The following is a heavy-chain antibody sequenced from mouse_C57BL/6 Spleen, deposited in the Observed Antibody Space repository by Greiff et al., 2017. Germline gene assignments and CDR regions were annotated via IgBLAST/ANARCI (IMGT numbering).Heavy chain of an antibody. J-gene: IGHJ2*01. CDR1: GYAFTNYL. CDR3: AREGYYGNSDY. CDR2: INPGSGGT. V-gene: IGHV1-54*01. Sequence: VQLQQSGAELVRPGTSVKVSCKASGYAFTNYLIEWVKQRPGQGLEWIGVINPGSGGTNYNEKFKGKATLTADKSSSTAYMQLSSLTSEDSAVYFCAREGYYGNSDYWGQGTTLTVSS. D-gene: IGHD2-1*01.